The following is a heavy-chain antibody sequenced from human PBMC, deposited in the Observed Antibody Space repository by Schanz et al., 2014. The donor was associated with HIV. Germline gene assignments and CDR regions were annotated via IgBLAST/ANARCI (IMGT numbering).Heavy chain of an antibody. V-gene: IGHV3-23*01. J-gene: IGHJ6*02. Sequence: EVQLLEFGGGSVRPGESLRLSCLASGFTFNNYAMSWVRQAPGKGLEWVAVINWNGDTTYYADSVKGRFTISRDSSKNTLYLQMNSLRAEDTAVYYCARDAASHSYGSTMDVWGQGTTVTVSS. CDR1: GFTFNNYA. CDR2: INWNGDTT. CDR3: ARDAASHSYGSTMDV. D-gene: IGHD5-18*01.